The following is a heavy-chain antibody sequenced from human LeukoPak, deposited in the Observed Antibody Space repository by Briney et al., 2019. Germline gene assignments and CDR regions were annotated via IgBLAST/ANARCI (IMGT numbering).Heavy chain of an antibody. Sequence: ASVKVSCKASGYTFTSYGTGWVRQAPGQGLEWMGWISAYNGNSNYAQKLQGRVTMTTDTSTSTAYMELRSLRSDDTAVYYCARGGVYYDSSGYLDYWGQGTLVTVSS. CDR3: ARGGVYYDSSGYLDY. CDR2: ISAYNGNS. V-gene: IGHV1-18*01. CDR1: GYTFTSYG. D-gene: IGHD3-22*01. J-gene: IGHJ4*02.